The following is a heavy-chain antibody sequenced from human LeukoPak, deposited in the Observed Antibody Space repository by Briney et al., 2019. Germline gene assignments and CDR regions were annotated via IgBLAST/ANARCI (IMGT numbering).Heavy chain of an antibody. Sequence: GASLRLSCAASGFTFSSYSMNWVRQAPGKGLEWVSSISSSSSYIYYADSVKGRFTISRDNAKNSLYLQMNSLRAEDTAVYYCARVRSAVVVPAATDYWGQGTLVTVSS. J-gene: IGHJ4*02. CDR1: GFTFSSYS. D-gene: IGHD2-2*01. CDR3: ARVRSAVVVPAATDY. V-gene: IGHV3-21*01. CDR2: ISSSSSYI.